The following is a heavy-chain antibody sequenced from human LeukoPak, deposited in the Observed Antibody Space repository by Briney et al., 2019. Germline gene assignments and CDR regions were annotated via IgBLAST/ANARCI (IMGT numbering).Heavy chain of an antibody. Sequence: ASVKVSCKASGYTFTNYGISWVRQAPGQGLEWMGWISAYNGNTNYAQKLQGRVTMTTDTSTSTAYMELRSLRSDDTAVYYCAREPTTVPRLYYYYGMDVWGQGTTVTVSS. D-gene: IGHD4-17*01. CDR2: ISAYNGNT. J-gene: IGHJ6*02. V-gene: IGHV1-18*01. CDR1: GYTFTNYG. CDR3: AREPTTVPRLYYYYGMDV.